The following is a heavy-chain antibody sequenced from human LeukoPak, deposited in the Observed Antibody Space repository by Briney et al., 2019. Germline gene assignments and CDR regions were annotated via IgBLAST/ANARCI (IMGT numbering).Heavy chain of an antibody. V-gene: IGHV3-21*01. J-gene: IGHJ4*02. CDR1: GFTFSSYS. Sequence: GGSLRLSCAASGFTFSSYSMTWVRQAPGKGLEWVSSISSSSSYIYYADSVKGRFTISRDNAKNSLYLQMNSLRAEDTAVYYCARRFPSYYYDSSGYYYFPAFDYWGQGTLVTVSS. CDR3: ARRFPSYYYDSSGYYYFPAFDY. D-gene: IGHD3-22*01. CDR2: ISSSSSYI.